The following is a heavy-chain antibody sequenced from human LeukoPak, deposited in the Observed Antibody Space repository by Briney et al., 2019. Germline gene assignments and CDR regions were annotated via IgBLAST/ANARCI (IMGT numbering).Heavy chain of an antibody. CDR1: GGTFSSYA. D-gene: IGHD3-22*01. J-gene: IGHJ3*02. CDR3: ARDQTSSGYYFIDAFDI. Sequence: SVKVSCKASGGTFSSYAISWVRQAPGQGLEWMGRIIPILGIANYAQKFQGRVTITADKSTSTAYMELSSLRSEDTAVYYCARDQTSSGYYFIDAFDIWGQGTMVTVSS. V-gene: IGHV1-69*04. CDR2: IIPILGIA.